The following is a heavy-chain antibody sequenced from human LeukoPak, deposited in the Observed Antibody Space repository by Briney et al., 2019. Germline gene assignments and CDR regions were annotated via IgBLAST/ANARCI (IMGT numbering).Heavy chain of an antibody. V-gene: IGHV3-30*02. Sequence: GGSLRLSCAASGFSFFNYGMNWVRQAPGKGLEWVAHIRYDATNKDYADSVKGRFTISRDNSKNTLYLQMNSLRAEDTAVYYCAKSYQLLYPAFDYWGQGTLVTVSS. CDR2: IRYDATNK. CDR3: AKSYQLLYPAFDY. CDR1: GFSFFNYG. J-gene: IGHJ4*02. D-gene: IGHD2-2*02.